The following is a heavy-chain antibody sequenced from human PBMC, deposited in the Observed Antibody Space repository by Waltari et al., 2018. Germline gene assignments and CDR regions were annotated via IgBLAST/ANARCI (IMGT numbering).Heavy chain of an antibody. D-gene: IGHD5-18*01. CDR1: GFTFSSYE. V-gene: IGHV3-48*03. Sequence: EVQLVESGGGLVQPGGSLRLSCAASGFTFSSYEMNWVRQAPGKGLEWVSYISSSGSTIYYADSGKGRFTSSRDNAKNSLDLQMNSLRAEDTAVYYCARDLRTLWPFDYWGQGTLVTVSS. CDR3: ARDLRTLWPFDY. J-gene: IGHJ4*02. CDR2: ISSSGSTI.